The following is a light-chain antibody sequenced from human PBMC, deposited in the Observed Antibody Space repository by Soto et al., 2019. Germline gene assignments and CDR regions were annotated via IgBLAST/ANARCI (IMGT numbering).Light chain of an antibody. Sequence: EIVLTQSPGTLSLSPGETATLSSRASQSVSSNYLAWYQQKPGQGPRLLIYSASNRAPGIPDRFSGSGSGTDFTLTISRLEPEDFAVYYCQQFGSSLYTFGQGTNVEIK. CDR3: QQFGSSLYT. V-gene: IGKV3-20*01. J-gene: IGKJ2*01. CDR1: QSVSSNY. CDR2: SAS.